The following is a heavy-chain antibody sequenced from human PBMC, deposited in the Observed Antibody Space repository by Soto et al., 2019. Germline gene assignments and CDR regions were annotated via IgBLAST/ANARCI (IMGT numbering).Heavy chain of an antibody. D-gene: IGHD1-26*01. CDR3: AAICSVYSGSYCPFDY. CDR2: ISGSGGST. J-gene: IGHJ4*02. CDR1: GFTLSSYA. V-gene: IGHV3-23*01. Sequence: WGSLRLSCAASGFTLSSYAMSCARQAPGKGLEWVSAISGSGGSTYYADSVKGRFTISRDNSKNTLYLQMNSLRAEDTAVYYCAAICSVYSGSYCPFDYWGQGTLVTVSS.